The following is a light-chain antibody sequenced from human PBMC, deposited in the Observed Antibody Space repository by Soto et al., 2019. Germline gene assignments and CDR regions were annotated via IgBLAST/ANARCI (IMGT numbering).Light chain of an antibody. Sequence: EIVLTQSPGTLSLSPGERATLSCRASQTTNSGYLAWYQQKPGQAPRLLIDDASRRATGIPDRFSGSGTGEDFNRTFSRLEPEDFALYYCQHYSFSLPITLGQGTRLKIK. J-gene: IGKJ5*01. CDR1: QTTNSGY. CDR2: DAS. CDR3: QHYSFSLPIT. V-gene: IGKV3-20*01.